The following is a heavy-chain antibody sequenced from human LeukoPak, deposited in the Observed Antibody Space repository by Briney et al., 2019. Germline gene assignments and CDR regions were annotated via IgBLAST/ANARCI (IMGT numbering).Heavy chain of an antibody. CDR1: GFTFSSYS. Sequence: GGSLRLSSAASGFTFSSYSMNWVRQAPGKGLEWVSYISSSSSTIYYADSVKGRFTISRDNAKNSLYLQMNSLRAEDTAVYYCAREISGSYYSNWFDPWGQGTLVTVSS. D-gene: IGHD1-26*01. CDR3: AREISGSYYSNWFDP. CDR2: ISSSSSTI. J-gene: IGHJ5*02. V-gene: IGHV3-48*01.